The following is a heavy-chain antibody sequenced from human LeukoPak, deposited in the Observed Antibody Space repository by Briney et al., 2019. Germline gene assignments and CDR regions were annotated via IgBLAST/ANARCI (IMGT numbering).Heavy chain of an antibody. CDR1: GFIFSHYW. J-gene: IGHJ3*02. D-gene: IGHD2-15*01. CDR3: AREDMWAFDM. Sequence: GGSLRLSCAASGFIFSHYWMSWVRQAPGKGLEWVANIKPDGSDKDYIDSVKGRFTMSRENAKNSLYLQMDSLRAEDTAVYYCAREDMWAFDMWGQGTMVTVSS. CDR2: IKPDGSDK. V-gene: IGHV3-7*01.